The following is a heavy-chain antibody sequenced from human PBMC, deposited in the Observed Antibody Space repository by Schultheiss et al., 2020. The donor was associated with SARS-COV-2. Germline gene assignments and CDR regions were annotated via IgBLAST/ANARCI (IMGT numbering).Heavy chain of an antibody. CDR1: GFTFNSYA. D-gene: IGHD6-19*01. V-gene: IGHV3-23*01. J-gene: IGHJ4*02. CDR2: ISGSGGST. Sequence: GGSLRLSCAASGFTFNSYALSWVRQAPGKGLEWVSGISGSGGSTYYADSVKGRFTISRDNAKNTLYLQMNSLRAEDTAVYYCAKAPIYSSGWYFDYWGQGTLVTVSS. CDR3: AKAPIYSSGWYFDY.